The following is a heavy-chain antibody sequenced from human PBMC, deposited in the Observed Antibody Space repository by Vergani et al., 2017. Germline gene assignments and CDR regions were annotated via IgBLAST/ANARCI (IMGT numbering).Heavy chain of an antibody. V-gene: IGHV1-69*12. Sequence: QVQLVQSGAEVKKPGSSVKVSCKASGGTFSSYALSWVRQAPGQGLEWMGGIIAMFGTANYAQKFQGRVTITADESTSTAYMELSSLRSEDTAVYYCARVSPLYSGYSNWFDPWGQGTLVTVSA. CDR1: GGTFSSYA. CDR3: ARVSPLYSGYSNWFDP. J-gene: IGHJ5*02. D-gene: IGHD5-12*01. CDR2: IIAMFGTA.